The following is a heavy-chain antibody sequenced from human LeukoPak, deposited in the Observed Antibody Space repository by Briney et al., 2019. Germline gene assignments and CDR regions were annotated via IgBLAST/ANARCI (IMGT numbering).Heavy chain of an antibody. Sequence: SETLSLTCTVSGVSISSGGYCWSWIRQHPGKGLEWIGYFCYSGTTYYTPSLKSRVTISVDTSKNQFSLKLSSVTAADTAVYYCARGLNRDIVVVPAAGGYGNWFDPWGQGTLVTVSS. CDR2: FCYSGTT. CDR1: GVSISSGGYC. V-gene: IGHV4-31*03. D-gene: IGHD2-2*01. CDR3: ARGLNRDIVVVPAAGGYGNWFDP. J-gene: IGHJ5*02.